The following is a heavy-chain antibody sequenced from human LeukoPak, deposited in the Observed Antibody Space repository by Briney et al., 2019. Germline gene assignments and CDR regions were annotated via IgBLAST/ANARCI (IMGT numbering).Heavy chain of an antibody. CDR2: ISAYNGNT. CDR1: GYTFTSYG. CDR3: VHSGSYSNAFDI. V-gene: IGHV1-18*01. D-gene: IGHD3-10*01. Sequence: ASVKVSCKSSGYTFTSYGISWVRQAPGQGLEWMGWISAYNGNTNYAQKLQGRVTMTTDTSTSTAYMELRSLRSDDTAVYYCVHSGSYSNAFDIWGQGTMVTVSS. J-gene: IGHJ3*02.